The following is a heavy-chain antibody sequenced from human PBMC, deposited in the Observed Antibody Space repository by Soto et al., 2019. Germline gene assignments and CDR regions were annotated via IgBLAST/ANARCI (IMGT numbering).Heavy chain of an antibody. V-gene: IGHV5-51*01. CDR2: IYPGDSDT. CDR3: ARGGDITGTTNYYGMDV. CDR1: GYSFTSYW. Sequence: PGESLKISCKGSGYSFTSYWIGWVRQMPGKGLEWMGIIYPGDSDTRYSPSFQGQVTISADKSISTAYLQWSSLTASDTAMYYCARGGDITGTTNYYGMDVWGQGTTVTVSS. J-gene: IGHJ6*02. D-gene: IGHD1-7*01.